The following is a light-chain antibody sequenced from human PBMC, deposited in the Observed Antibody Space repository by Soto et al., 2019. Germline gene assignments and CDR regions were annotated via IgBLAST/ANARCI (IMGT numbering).Light chain of an antibody. CDR2: DTS. Sequence: EIVLTQSPATLSLSPGERATLSCRASQSVSSYLAWYQQKPGQAPRLLIYDTSIRATGIPARFSGSGWGRDFTPNISSLEPEEFAVYYCQQRNSWPPTFTFGQGTRLEI. J-gene: IGKJ5*01. V-gene: IGKV3-11*02. CDR3: QQRNSWPPTFT. CDR1: QSVSSY.